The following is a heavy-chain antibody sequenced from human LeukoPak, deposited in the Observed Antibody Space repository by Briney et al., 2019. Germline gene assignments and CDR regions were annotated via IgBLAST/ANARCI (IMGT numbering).Heavy chain of an antibody. V-gene: IGHV4-61*02. Sequence: SETLSLTCTVSGGSISSGSYYWSWIRQPAGKGLEWIGRIYTSGSTNYNPPLKSRVTISVDTSKNQFSLKLSSVTAADTAVYYCARDLRGYEYFQHWGQGTLVTVSS. CDR2: IYTSGST. D-gene: IGHD5-12*01. J-gene: IGHJ1*01. CDR3: ARDLRGYEYFQH. CDR1: GGSISSGSYY.